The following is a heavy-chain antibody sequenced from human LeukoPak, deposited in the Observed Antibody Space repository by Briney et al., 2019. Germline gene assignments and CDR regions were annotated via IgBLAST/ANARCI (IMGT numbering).Heavy chain of an antibody. CDR2: INWNNGGI. Sequence: GGSLRLSCVASGFTFADHAMHWVRRAPGQGLEWVTGINWNNGGIVYAASVKGRFTISRDNTKNTVYLQMNSLTAEDTAVYYCARGMFGGYCTDYWGQGTLVTVSS. CDR3: ARGMFGGYCTDY. D-gene: IGHD3-3*01. J-gene: IGHJ4*02. CDR1: GFTFADHA. V-gene: IGHV3-9*01.